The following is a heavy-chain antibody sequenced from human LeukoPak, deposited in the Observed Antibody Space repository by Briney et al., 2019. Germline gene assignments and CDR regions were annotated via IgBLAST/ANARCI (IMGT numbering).Heavy chain of an antibody. CDR3: AKDRWNYYDSSGYXPTXFDY. CDR1: GFTFSSYA. J-gene: IGHJ4*02. D-gene: IGHD3-22*01. V-gene: IGHV3-23*01. Sequence: PGGSLRLSCAASGFTFSSYAMSWVRQAPGKGLGWVSAISGSGGSTYYADSVKGRFTISRDNSKNTLYLQMNSLRAEDTAVYYCAKDRWNYYDSSGYXPTXFDYWGQGTLVTVSS. CDR2: ISGSGGST.